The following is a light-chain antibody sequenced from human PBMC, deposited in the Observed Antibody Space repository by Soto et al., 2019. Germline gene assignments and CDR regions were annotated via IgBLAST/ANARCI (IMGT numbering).Light chain of an antibody. V-gene: IGKV3-20*01. Sequence: EIVLTQSPGTLSLSSGERATLSCRASQSVRSNYLAWYQQKPGQAPRLLIYGASSRATGIPDRFGGSGSGTDFPLTISRLEPEDFAVYYCLQYGSSPLTFGEGTKVELK. J-gene: IGKJ4*01. CDR3: LQYGSSPLT. CDR1: QSVRSNY. CDR2: GAS.